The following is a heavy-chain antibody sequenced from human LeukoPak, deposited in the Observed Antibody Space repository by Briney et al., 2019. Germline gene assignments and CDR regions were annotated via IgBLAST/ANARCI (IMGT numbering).Heavy chain of an antibody. V-gene: IGHV3-9*01. CDR1: GFTFDDYA. D-gene: IGHD5-12*01. CDR2: ISWNSGSI. Sequence: GGSLRLSCVASGFTFDDYAMHWVRQAPGKGLEWVSGISWNSGSIGYADSVKGRFTISRDNAKNSLYLQMNSLRAEDTAFYYCAKDRSCYYSPRFDYWGQGTLVTVSS. J-gene: IGHJ4*02. CDR3: AKDRSCYYSPRFDY.